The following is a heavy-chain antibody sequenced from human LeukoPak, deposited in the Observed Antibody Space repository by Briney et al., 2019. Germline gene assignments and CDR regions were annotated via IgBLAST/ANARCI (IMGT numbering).Heavy chain of an antibody. CDR3: ARGPEIYYYGSGSYLGGYNWFDP. J-gene: IGHJ5*02. CDR1: GYTFTSYD. D-gene: IGHD3-10*01. V-gene: IGHV1-8*01. Sequence: ASVKVSCKASGYTFTSYDINWVRQATGQGLGWMGWMNPNSGNTGYAQKFQGRVTMTRNTSISTAYMELSSLRSEDTAVYYCARGPEIYYYGSGSYLGGYNWFDPWGQGTLVTVSS. CDR2: MNPNSGNT.